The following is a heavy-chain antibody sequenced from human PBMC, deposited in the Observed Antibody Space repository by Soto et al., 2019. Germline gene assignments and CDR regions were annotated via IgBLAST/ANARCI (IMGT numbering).Heavy chain of an antibody. D-gene: IGHD6-13*01. CDR2: INHSGST. CDR3: ARDGGGGYAAAADTQRLFDY. Sequence: SETLSLTCAVYGGSFSGYYWSWIRQPPGKGLEWIGEINHSGSTNYNPSLKSRVTISVDTSKNQFSLKLSSVTAADTAVYYCARDGGGGYAAAADTQRLFDYWGQGTLVTVS. CDR1: GGSFSGYY. J-gene: IGHJ4*02. V-gene: IGHV4-34*01.